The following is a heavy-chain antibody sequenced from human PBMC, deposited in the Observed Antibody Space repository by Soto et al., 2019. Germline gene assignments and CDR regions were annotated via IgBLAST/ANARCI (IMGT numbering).Heavy chain of an antibody. Sequence: GASVKVSCKASGYTFTSYGISWVRQAPGQGLEWMGWISAYNGNTNYAQKLQGRVTMTTDTSTSTAYMELRSLRSDDTAVYYCARDRIGGREWLVTGWFDPWGQGTLVTVSS. CDR1: GYTFTSYG. D-gene: IGHD6-19*01. CDR2: ISAYNGNT. CDR3: ARDRIGGREWLVTGWFDP. V-gene: IGHV1-18*04. J-gene: IGHJ5*02.